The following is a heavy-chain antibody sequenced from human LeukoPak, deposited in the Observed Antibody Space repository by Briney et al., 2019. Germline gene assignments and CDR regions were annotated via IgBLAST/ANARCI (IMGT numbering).Heavy chain of an antibody. Sequence: SETLPLTCTVSGGSISSYYWSWVRQPPGKGLEWIGYIYTSGSTNYNPSLKSRVTISVDTSKNQFSLKLSSVTAADTAVYYCARRYGGNSYYYYYYMDVWGKGTTVTVSS. CDR2: IYTSGST. CDR1: GGSISSYY. CDR3: ARRYGGNSYYYYYYMDV. D-gene: IGHD4-23*01. J-gene: IGHJ6*03. V-gene: IGHV4-4*09.